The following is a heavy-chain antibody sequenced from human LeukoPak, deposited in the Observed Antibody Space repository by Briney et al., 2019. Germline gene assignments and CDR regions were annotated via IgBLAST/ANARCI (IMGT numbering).Heavy chain of an antibody. Sequence: GGSLRLSCAASGFTFSSYGMHWVRQAPGKGLEWVAVISYDGSNKYYADSVKGRFTISRDNSKNTLYLQMNSLRAEDTAVYYCAQEGGSPSYFDYWGQGTLVTVSS. J-gene: IGHJ4*02. CDR3: AQEGGSPSYFDY. D-gene: IGHD2-15*01. CDR2: ISYDGSNK. CDR1: GFTFSSYG. V-gene: IGHV3-30*18.